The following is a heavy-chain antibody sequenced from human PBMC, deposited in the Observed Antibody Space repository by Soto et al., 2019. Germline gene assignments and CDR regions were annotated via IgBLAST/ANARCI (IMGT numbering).Heavy chain of an antibody. CDR3: ARATGYYDSRGGYFDY. CDR2: IYHSGST. D-gene: IGHD3-22*01. V-gene: IGHV4-38-2*01. J-gene: IGHJ4*02. Sequence: SQTLSLTCAVSGYSISSGYYWGWIRQPPGKGLEWIVSIYHSGSTYYNPSLKSRVTISLDTSKNQFSLKLSSVTAADKAVYYCARATGYYDSRGGYFDYWGQGTLVTVS. CDR1: GYSISSGYY.